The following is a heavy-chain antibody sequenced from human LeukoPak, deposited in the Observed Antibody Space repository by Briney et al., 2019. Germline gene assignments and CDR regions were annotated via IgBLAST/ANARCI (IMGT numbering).Heavy chain of an antibody. CDR2: ISSSSSYI. CDR3: ARWTGQQRDNWFDP. D-gene: IGHD6-13*01. J-gene: IGHJ5*02. V-gene: IGHV3-21*01. Sequence: GGSLRLSCAASGFTFSSYSMNWVRQAPGKGLEWVSSISSSSSYIHYADSVKGRFTISRDNAKNSLYLQMNSLRAEDTAVYYCARWTGQQRDNWFDPWGQGTLVTVSS. CDR1: GFTFSSYS.